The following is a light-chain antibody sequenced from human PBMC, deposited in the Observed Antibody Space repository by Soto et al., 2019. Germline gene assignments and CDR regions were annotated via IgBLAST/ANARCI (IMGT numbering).Light chain of an antibody. CDR2: GAS. CDR3: QQDSSWPLT. V-gene: IGKV3-15*01. J-gene: IGKJ4*01. CDR1: ETVATN. Sequence: MTQSPATLSVSPGERATLSCRASETVATNLAWYQQKPGQAPRLLIYGASIRATGVPATFSGSGSGTEFTLSISSLQSEHLGVYYCQQDSSWPLTFGGGTKVDI.